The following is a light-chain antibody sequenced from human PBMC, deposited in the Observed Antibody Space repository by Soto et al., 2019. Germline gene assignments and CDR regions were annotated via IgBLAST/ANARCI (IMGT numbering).Light chain of an antibody. CDR2: GAS. CDR3: QQYGTSPLT. J-gene: IGKJ4*01. V-gene: IGKV3-20*01. CDR1: QSVSNSY. Sequence: EIVLTQSPRTLSLSPGERATLSCRASQSVSNSYLAWYQQKPGQAPRLLIYGASSRATGVPDRFSGSGSGTDFTLTISRLESEDFAVFYCQQYGTSPLTFGGGTKVEIQ.